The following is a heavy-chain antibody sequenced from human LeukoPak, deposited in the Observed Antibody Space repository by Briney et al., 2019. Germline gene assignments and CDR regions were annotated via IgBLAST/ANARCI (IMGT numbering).Heavy chain of an antibody. CDR3: ARVIGFGELQYFDY. D-gene: IGHD3-10*01. J-gene: IGHJ4*02. CDR1: GGSISSSSYY. V-gene: IGHV4-39*01. Sequence: SETLSLTCTVSGGSISSSSYYWGWIRQPPGKGLEWIGSIYYSGSTYYNPSLKSRVTISVDTSKNQFSLKLSSVTAADTAVYYCARVIGFGELQYFDYWGQGTLVTVSS. CDR2: IYYSGST.